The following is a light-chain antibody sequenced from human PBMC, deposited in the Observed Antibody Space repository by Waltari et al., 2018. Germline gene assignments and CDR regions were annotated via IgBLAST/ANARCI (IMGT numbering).Light chain of an antibody. Sequence: QRVTISCTGSGSNIGAGFDVHWYQQLPGTAPKLLVHGNNSRPSGVPDRFSASKSGTSASLAITGLQAEDEADYYCQSYDSSLTGSWVFGGGTKLTVL. J-gene: IGLJ3*02. CDR3: QSYDSSLTGSWV. CDR1: GSNIGAGFD. CDR2: GNN. V-gene: IGLV1-40*01.